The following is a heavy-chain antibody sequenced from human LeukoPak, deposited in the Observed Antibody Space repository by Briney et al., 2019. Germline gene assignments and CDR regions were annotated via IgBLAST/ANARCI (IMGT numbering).Heavy chain of an antibody. J-gene: IGHJ4*02. V-gene: IGHV3-30-3*01. CDR2: ISYDGSNK. CDR3: ARGLQSGTQKGYFDY. D-gene: IGHD3-10*01. CDR1: GFTFSSYA. Sequence: GGSLRLSCAVSGFTFSSYAMHWVRQAPGKGLEWVAVISYDGSNKYYADSVKGRFTISRDNSNNTLYLQMNSLRAEDTAVYYCARGLQSGTQKGYFDYWGQGTLVTVSS.